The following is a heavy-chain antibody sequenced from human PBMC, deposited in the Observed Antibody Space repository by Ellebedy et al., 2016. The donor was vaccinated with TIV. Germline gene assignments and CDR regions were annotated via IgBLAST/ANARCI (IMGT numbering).Heavy chain of an antibody. Sequence: SLKISXAASGFTFDDYAMHWVRQAPGKGLEWVSGISWNSGSIGYADSVKGRFTISRDNAKNSLYLQMNSLRAEDTALYYCAKEPYYYDSSGFQRGYGMDVWGQGTTVTVSS. CDR2: ISWNSGSI. CDR3: AKEPYYYDSSGFQRGYGMDV. D-gene: IGHD3-22*01. J-gene: IGHJ6*02. CDR1: GFTFDDYA. V-gene: IGHV3-9*01.